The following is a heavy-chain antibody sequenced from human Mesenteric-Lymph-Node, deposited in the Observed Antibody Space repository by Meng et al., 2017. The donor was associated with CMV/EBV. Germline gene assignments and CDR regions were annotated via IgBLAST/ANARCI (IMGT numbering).Heavy chain of an antibody. Sequence: GESLKISCAASGFTFSSYAMHWVRQAPGKGLEWVGRTRNKVNSYTTEYAASVKGRFTISRDDSKNSLYLQMNSLKTEDTAVYYCTRVEGRGDIDYWGQGTLVTVSS. J-gene: IGHJ4*02. CDR1: GFTFSSYA. V-gene: IGHV3-72*01. D-gene: IGHD1-26*01. CDR2: TRNKVNSYTT. CDR3: TRVEGRGDIDY.